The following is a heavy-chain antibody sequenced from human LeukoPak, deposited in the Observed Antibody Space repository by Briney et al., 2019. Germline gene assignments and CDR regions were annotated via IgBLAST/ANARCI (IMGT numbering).Heavy chain of an antibody. CDR1: GFTFSNYW. CDR2: IKQDGSEI. D-gene: IGHD7-27*01. V-gene: IGHV3-7*03. CDR3: VRETWAGNLDY. J-gene: IGHJ4*02. Sequence: GGSLRLSCAASGFTFSNYWMSWVRQAPGKELEWVANIKQDGSEIYYVDSVKGRFTISRDNAKNSLYLQMNSLRAEDTAVYYCVRETWAGNLDYWGQGTLVTVSS.